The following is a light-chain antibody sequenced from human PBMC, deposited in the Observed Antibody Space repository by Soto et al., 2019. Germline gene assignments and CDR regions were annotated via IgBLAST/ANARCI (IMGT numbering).Light chain of an antibody. CDR1: QSISSY. CDR2: AAS. CDR3: QQSYSTLLT. Sequence: DIQMTQSPSSLSASVGDRVTITCRASQSISSYLNWYQQKPGKAPKLLIYAASSLHSGVTSRFSGSGSGTDFTLTISSLQPEDFATYYCQQSYSTLLTFGGGTKVEIK. J-gene: IGKJ4*01. V-gene: IGKV1-39*01.